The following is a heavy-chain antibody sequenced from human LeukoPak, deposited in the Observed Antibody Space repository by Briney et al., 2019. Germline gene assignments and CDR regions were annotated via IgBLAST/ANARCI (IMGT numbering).Heavy chain of an antibody. CDR3: TRGTDGLWDF. CDR1: GFIFSDYY. V-gene: IGHV3-21*06. Sequence: PGGSLRLSCAASGFIFSDYYMSWVRQAPGKGLEWVSSISSKSSHMYYADSVKGRFTISRDNAKNSLYLQMNSLRAEDTAVYYCTRGTDGLWDFWGQGTLVTVSS. D-gene: IGHD2-8*01. J-gene: IGHJ4*02. CDR2: ISSKSSHM.